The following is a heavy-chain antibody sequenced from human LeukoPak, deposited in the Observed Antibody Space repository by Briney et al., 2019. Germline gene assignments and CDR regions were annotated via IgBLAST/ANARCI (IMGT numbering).Heavy chain of an antibody. D-gene: IGHD4-17*01. CDR2: LKQDGSEI. Sequence: GGSLRLSCAASDFTFSNYWMSWVRQAPGKGLEWVGNLKQDGSEIYYLDSVKGRFTISRDNAKKSLYLQMDSLRAEDTAVYYCGTIEAVRFHYWGQGTLVTVSS. V-gene: IGHV3-7*01. CDR1: DFTFSNYW. CDR3: GTIEAVRFHY. J-gene: IGHJ4*02.